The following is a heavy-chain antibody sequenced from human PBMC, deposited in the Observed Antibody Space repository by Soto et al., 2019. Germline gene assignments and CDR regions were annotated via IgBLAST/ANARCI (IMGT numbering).Heavy chain of an antibody. CDR3: ASPGPIAAAADGMDV. CDR2: IWYDGSNK. CDR1: GFTFSSYG. D-gene: IGHD6-13*01. Sequence: GGSLRLSCAASGFTFSSYGMHWVRQAPGKGLEWVAVIWYDGSNKYYADSVKSRFTISRDNSKNTLYLQMNSLRAEDTAVYYCASPGPIAAAADGMDVWGQGTTVTAP. J-gene: IGHJ6*02. V-gene: IGHV3-33*01.